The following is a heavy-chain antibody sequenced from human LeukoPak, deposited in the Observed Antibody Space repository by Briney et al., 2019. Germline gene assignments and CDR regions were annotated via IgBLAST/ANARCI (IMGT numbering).Heavy chain of an antibody. V-gene: IGHV1-69*04. CDR2: IIPILGIA. Sequence: SVKVSCKASGYTFTGYYMHWVRQAPGQGLEWMGRIIPILGIANYAQKFQGRVTITADKSTSTAYMELSSLRSEDTAVYYCARGGGSPTMIVVSWGQGTLVTVSS. CDR1: GYTFTGYY. J-gene: IGHJ4*02. CDR3: ARGGGSPTMIVVS. D-gene: IGHD3-22*01.